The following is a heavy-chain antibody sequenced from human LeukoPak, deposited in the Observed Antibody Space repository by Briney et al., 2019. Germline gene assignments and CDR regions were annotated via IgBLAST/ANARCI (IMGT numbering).Heavy chain of an antibody. D-gene: IGHD5-18*01. V-gene: IGHV3-7*01. J-gene: IGHJ4*02. CDR2: IKKDGSEK. CDR3: ARDLSGVTGYTYGRGIDY. Sequence: GGSLRLSCAASGFTFSSYWMSWVRQTPGKGLEWVANIKKDGSEKYYVDSVKGRFTISRDNAKTSLYLQMNSLRAEDTAVYYCARDLSGVTGYTYGRGIDYWGQGTLVTVSS. CDR1: GFTFSSYW.